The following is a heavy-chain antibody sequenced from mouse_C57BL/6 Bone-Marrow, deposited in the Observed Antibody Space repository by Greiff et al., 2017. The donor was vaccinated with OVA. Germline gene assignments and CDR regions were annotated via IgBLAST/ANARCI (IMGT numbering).Heavy chain of an antibody. D-gene: IGHD1-1*01. J-gene: IGHJ4*01. CDR2: IHPNSGST. CDR3: ARYHYGNAMDY. V-gene: IGHV1-64*01. CDR1: GYTFTSYW. Sequence: QVQLQQPGAELVKPGASVKLSCKASGYTFTSYWMHWVKERPGQGLEWIGMIHPNSGSTNYNEKFKSKATLTVDKSSSTAYMQLSSLTSEDSAVYYCARYHYGNAMDYWGQGTSVTVSS.